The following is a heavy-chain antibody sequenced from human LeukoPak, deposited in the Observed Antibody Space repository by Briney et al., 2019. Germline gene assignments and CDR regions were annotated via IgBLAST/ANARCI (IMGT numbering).Heavy chain of an antibody. D-gene: IGHD2-15*01. CDR1: GFTFSSCG. V-gene: IGHV3-30*02. CDR3: ANELVVPFGDY. J-gene: IGHJ4*02. Sequence: GGSLRLSCAASGFTFSSCGMHWVRQAPPEGLVGGAFIRYDGCNKYYTDSVKGRFTISRDNSKNTLYLQMNSVRAEGTAVYYGANELVVPFGDYWGQGTLVTVSS. CDR2: IRYDGCNK.